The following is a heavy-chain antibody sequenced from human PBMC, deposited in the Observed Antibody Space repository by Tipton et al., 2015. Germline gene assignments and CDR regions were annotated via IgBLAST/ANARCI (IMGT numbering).Heavy chain of an antibody. J-gene: IGHJ4*02. D-gene: IGHD3-22*01. CDR2: VHHSGNT. V-gene: IGHV4-61*01. Sequence: TLSLTCTVSGGSVSSGFYYWSWIRQPPGKGLEWIAYVHHSGNTNSNPSLKSRVTLSVDTSKSQLYLKLSSVTAADTAVYYCARGTIDYYDTSGYFDYWGQGTLVTVSS. CDR1: GGSVSSGFYY. CDR3: ARGTIDYYDTSGYFDY.